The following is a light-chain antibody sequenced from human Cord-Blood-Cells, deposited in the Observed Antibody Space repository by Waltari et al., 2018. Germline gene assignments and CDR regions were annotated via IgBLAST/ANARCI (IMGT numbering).Light chain of an antibody. CDR3: FSYAGSSTFEV. J-gene: IGLJ2*01. V-gene: IGLV2-23*03. Sequence: QSALTQPASVSGSPGQSIPIPGSGTSSDVGSYNLVSSHQQHPGKAPKLMIYEGSKRPSGVSNRFSGSKSGNTASLTISGLQAEDEADYYCFSYAGSSTFEVFGGGTKLTVL. CDR2: EGS. CDR1: SSDVGSYNL.